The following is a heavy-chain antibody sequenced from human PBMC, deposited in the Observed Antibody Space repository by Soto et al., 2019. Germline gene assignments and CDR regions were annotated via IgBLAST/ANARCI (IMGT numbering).Heavy chain of an antibody. CDR2: ISGYNGNT. V-gene: IGHV1-18*01. J-gene: IGHJ4*01. CDR1: GYTFNTYA. D-gene: IGHD2-21*01. CDR3: ARTVEYDSIPYYYADF. Sequence: ASVAVSCKASGYTFNTYAITWVRQAPGQGLEWMGWISGYNGNTNYAQTLQGRGTMTTDTSTSTAYLELRSLRSDDTAVYYCARTVEYDSIPYYYADFWGQGTLVNVSS.